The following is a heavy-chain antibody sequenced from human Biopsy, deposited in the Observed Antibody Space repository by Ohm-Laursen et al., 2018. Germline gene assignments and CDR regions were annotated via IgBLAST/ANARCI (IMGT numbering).Heavy chain of an antibody. D-gene: IGHD2-21*01. Sequence: SETLSLTCAVYGGSFTGYYWSWIRQPPGKGLEWIGFIYNTERTNYNPSLKSRVTISLDTSKNQFSLELSSVIPSDTAVYYCAIDRVPRRGVMPVYYYGMDVWGQGSTVTVSS. CDR2: IYNTERT. V-gene: IGHV4-59*01. J-gene: IGHJ6*02. CDR1: GGSFTGYY. CDR3: AIDRVPRRGVMPVYYYGMDV.